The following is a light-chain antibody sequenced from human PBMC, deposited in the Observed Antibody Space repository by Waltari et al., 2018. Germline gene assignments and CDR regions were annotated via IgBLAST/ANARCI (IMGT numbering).Light chain of an antibody. J-gene: IGKJ2*01. CDR2: TAS. V-gene: IGKV1-39*01. CDR1: QCIDTF. Sequence: DIQMTQSPSSLSASVGGRVAITCRASQCIDTFLNWYQQRPGKAPKVLIYTASTLGSGVPSRFSGSGSGTNFTLIIDSLQPEDFATYYCQQSFTTPTFGQGTKLEIK. CDR3: QQSFTTPT.